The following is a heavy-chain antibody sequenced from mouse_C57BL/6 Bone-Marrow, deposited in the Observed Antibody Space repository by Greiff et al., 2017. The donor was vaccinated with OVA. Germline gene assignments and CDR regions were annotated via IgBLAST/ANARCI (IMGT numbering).Heavy chain of an antibody. J-gene: IGHJ3*01. V-gene: IGHV14-1*01. CDR2: IDPEDGDT. Sequence: EVQLVESGAELVRPGASVKLSCTASGFNIKDYYMHWVKQRPEQGLEWIGRIDPEDGDTEYAPKFPGKATMTADTSSNTAYLQLSSLTSEDTAVYYCSLIGDEETGTGFAYWGQGTLVTVSA. CDR1: GFNIKDYY. D-gene: IGHD4-1*01. CDR3: SLIGDEETGTGFAY.